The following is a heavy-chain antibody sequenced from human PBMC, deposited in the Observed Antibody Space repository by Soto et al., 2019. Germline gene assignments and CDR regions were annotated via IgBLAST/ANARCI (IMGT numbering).Heavy chain of an antibody. D-gene: IGHD1-1*01. CDR2: INPNSGGT. Sequence: ASVKVACKASGYTFTGYYLHWVRQAPGQGLEWMGWINPNSGGTNYAQKFQGRVTMTRDTSISTAYMELSRLRSDGTAVYYCARGRTGTKSYFRYWGQGTLVTVSS. J-gene: IGHJ4*02. CDR3: ARGRTGTKSYFRY. CDR1: GYTFTGYY. V-gene: IGHV1-2*02.